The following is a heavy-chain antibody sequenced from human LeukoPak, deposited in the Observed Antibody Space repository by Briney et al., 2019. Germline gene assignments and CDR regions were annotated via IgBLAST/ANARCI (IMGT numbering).Heavy chain of an antibody. D-gene: IGHD3-3*01. CDR2: IRGSGVST. V-gene: IGHV3-23*01. CDR3: ANPEWLLPSYYAYGLNT. CDR1: GFTLCSYA. J-gene: IGHJ6*02. Sequence: PGGSLRLSFAASGFTLCSYAMIWVRQAPGKGLEWLSSIRGSGVSTYYADSVKGRFTISRDNSKNTLYLKMDSLRVEDTAVYYCANPEWLLPSYYAYGLNTGAQGPTVTVSS.